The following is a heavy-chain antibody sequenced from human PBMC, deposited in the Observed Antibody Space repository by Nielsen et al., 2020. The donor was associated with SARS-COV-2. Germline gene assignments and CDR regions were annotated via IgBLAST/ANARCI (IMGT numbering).Heavy chain of an antibody. D-gene: IGHD3-3*01. CDR3: AKDPSYDIWSGSYHRGMDV. V-gene: IGHV3-23*03. Sequence: WIRQPPGKGLEWVSVIYSGGSGTYYADSVKGRFTISRDNSENTLYLQMNSLRAEDTAVYYCAKDPSYDIWSGSYHRGMDVWGQGTTVTVSS. CDR2: IYSGGSGT. J-gene: IGHJ6*02.